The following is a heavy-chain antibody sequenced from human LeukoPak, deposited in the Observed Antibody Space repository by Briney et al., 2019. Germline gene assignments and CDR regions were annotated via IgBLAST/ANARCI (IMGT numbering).Heavy chain of an antibody. CDR3: ARVSLYGSWHLKGFDY. D-gene: IGHD6-13*01. CDR2: INPSGGST. CDR1: GYTFTSYY. V-gene: IGHV1-46*01. J-gene: IGHJ4*02. Sequence: ASVKVSCKASGYTFTSYYMHWVRQAPGQGLEWMGIINPSGGSTSYAQKFQGRVTMTRDTSTSTVYMEPSSLRSEDTAVYYCARVSLYGSWHLKGFDYWGQGTLVTVSS.